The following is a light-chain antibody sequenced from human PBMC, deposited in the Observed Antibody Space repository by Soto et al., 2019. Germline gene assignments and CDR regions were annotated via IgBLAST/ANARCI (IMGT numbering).Light chain of an antibody. CDR3: SPLTSSSTLA. Sequence: QSVLTEPPFVSGSPGQSVTISCTGTRSDVGSYNRVSWYQQPPGTAPKVMIYDVSNRPSGVPDRFSGSKSGNTASLTISGLQAEDEADYSCSPLTSSSTLAFGGGTQLTVL. CDR1: RSDVGSYNR. J-gene: IGLJ2*01. V-gene: IGLV2-18*02. CDR2: DVS.